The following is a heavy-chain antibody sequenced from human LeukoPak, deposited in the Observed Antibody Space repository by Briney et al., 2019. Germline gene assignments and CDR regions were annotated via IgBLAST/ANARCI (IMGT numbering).Heavy chain of an antibody. CDR2: IKSKTDGGTT. CDR1: GFTFSTYA. D-gene: IGHD1-26*01. J-gene: IGHJ3*02. CDR3: TTVGPWELQDGAAFDI. V-gene: IGHV3-15*01. Sequence: GGSLRLSCAASGFTFSTYAMTWVRQAPGKGLEWVGRIKSKTDGGTTDYAAPVKGRFTISRDDSKNTLYLQMNSLKTEDTAVYYCTTVGPWELQDGAAFDIWGQGTMVTVSS.